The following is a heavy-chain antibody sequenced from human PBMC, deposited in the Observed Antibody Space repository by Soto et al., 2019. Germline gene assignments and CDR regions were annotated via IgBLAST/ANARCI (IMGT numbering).Heavy chain of an antibody. D-gene: IGHD3-9*01. V-gene: IGHV3-30-3*01. CDR1: GFTFSSYA. CDR2: ISYDGSNK. J-gene: IGHJ4*02. CDR3: ARDPDILTGYYFDY. Sequence: QVQLVESGGGAVQPGRSLRLSCAASGFTFSSYAMHWVRQAPGKGLEWVAVISYDGSNKYYADSVKGRFTISRDNSKNTLYLQMNSLRAEDTAVYYCARDPDILTGYYFDYWGQGTLVTVSS.